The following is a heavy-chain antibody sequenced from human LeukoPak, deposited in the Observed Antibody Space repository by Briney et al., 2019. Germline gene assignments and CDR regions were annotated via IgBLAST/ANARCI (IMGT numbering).Heavy chain of an antibody. D-gene: IGHD3-9*01. CDR2: IRGSGDTT. CDR3: ASRRVDILTFDY. V-gene: IGHV3-23*01. CDR1: GFTFSTYA. J-gene: IGHJ4*02. Sequence: PGGSLRLSCAASGFTFSTYAMTWVRQAPGKGLEWVSAIRGSGDTTYYADSVKGRFTISRDNSKNTLYLQMNSLRVEDTAVYYCASRRVDILTFDYWGQGTLVTVSS.